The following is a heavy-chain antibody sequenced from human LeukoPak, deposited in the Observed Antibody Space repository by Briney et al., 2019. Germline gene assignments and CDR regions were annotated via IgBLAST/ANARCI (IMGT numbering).Heavy chain of an antibody. CDR3: AKGPRTVRFGDRHKGMFDY. V-gene: IGHV3-30*02. J-gene: IGHJ4*02. D-gene: IGHD3-10*01. Sequence: GGSLRLSCAASGFTLRGYGMHWVRQAPGKGLEWVAFIRSDGSDKSYADSVKGRFTISRDNSENKLYLQINSLRVEDTAVYYCAKGPRTVRFGDRHKGMFDYWGQGTLVTVSS. CDR1: GFTLRGYG. CDR2: IRSDGSDK.